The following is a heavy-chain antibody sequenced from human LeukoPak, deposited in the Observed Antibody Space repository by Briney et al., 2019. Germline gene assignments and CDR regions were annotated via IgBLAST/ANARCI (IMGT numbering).Heavy chain of an antibody. J-gene: IGHJ4*02. Sequence: GGSLRLSCTASGLTFSSYVMSWVRQAPGKGLEWVAVISYDGSHKYYADSVKGRFTISRDNSKNTLYLQMNSLRAEDTAVYYCARGSPVSGSYYFLSGFDYWGQGTLVTVSS. V-gene: IGHV3-30*01. CDR3: ARGSPVSGSYYFLSGFDY. CDR2: ISYDGSHK. D-gene: IGHD1-26*01. CDR1: GLTFSSYV.